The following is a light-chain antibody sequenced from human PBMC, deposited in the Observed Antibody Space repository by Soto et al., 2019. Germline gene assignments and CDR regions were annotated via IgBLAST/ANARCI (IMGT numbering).Light chain of an antibody. CDR1: QSVTNNY. J-gene: IGKJ3*01. Sequence: EIVLTQSPGPLSLSPGERSTLSCRASQSVTNNYLAWFQQKPGQSPRLLIFDASARATGTPTRFSGSGSGTDFTLTISSLEPEDFAVYYCQQRGDWPLTFGPGTKVDIK. V-gene: IGKV3D-20*02. CDR2: DAS. CDR3: QQRGDWPLT.